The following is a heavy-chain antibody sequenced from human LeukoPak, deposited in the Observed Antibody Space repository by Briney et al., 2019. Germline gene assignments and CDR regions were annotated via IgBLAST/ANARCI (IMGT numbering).Heavy chain of an antibody. V-gene: IGHV1-69*05. D-gene: IGHD6-13*01. Sequence: SVKVSCKASGCTFSSYAISWVRQAPGQGLEWMGGIIPIFGTANYAQKFQGRVTITTDESTSTAYMELNSLRSEDTAVYCCAMSSSWYRGWFDPWGQGTLVTVSS. J-gene: IGHJ5*02. CDR2: IIPIFGTA. CDR1: GCTFSSYA. CDR3: AMSSSWYRGWFDP.